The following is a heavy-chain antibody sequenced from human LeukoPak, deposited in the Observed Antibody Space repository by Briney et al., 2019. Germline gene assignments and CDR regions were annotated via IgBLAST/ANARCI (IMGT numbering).Heavy chain of an antibody. D-gene: IGHD6-13*01. V-gene: IGHV3-21*01. Sequence: PGGSLRLSCAASGFTFSSYSMNWVRQAPGKGLEWVSSNSSSSSYIYYADSVKGRFTISRDNAKNSLYLQMNSLRAEDTAVYYCARVSGRIAAAENWFDPWGQGTLVTVSS. CDR2: NSSSSSYI. J-gene: IGHJ5*02. CDR3: ARVSGRIAAAENWFDP. CDR1: GFTFSSYS.